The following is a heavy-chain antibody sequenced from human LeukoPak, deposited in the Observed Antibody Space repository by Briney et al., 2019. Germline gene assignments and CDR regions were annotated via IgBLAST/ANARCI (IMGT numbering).Heavy chain of an antibody. Sequence: SETLSLTRTVSGGSISSYYWSWIRQPPGKGLEWIGYTYYSGSTNYNPSLKSRVTISVDTSKNQFSLKLSSVTAADTAVYYCARQWRDGYNLDYWGQGTLATVSS. J-gene: IGHJ4*02. D-gene: IGHD5-24*01. CDR3: ARQWRDGYNLDY. CDR2: TYYSGST. V-gene: IGHV4-59*08. CDR1: GGSISSYY.